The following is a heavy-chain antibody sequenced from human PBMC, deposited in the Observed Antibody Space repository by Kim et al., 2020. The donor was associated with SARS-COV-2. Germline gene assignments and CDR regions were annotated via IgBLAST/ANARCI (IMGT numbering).Heavy chain of an antibody. J-gene: IGHJ6*01. CDR2: IYSGGGT. CDR3: AGEGGYSQGYGEIDFYYSG. Sequence: GGSLRLSCAASGFTVSSNFMTWVRQAPGKGLEWVSVIYSGGGTYYGRSVKGRCTISRDNSTNTPFFQINSLRAEDTAVYYYAGEGGYSQGYGEIDFYYSG. D-gene: IGHD5-18*01. CDR1: GFTVSSNF. V-gene: IGHV3-53*01.